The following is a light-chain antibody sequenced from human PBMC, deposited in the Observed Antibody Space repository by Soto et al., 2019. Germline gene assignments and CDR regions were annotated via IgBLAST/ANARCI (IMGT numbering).Light chain of an antibody. Sequence: DIQMTQSPSTLSASAGDRVTITCRASQSISSWLAWYQQKPGKAPKLLIYDASSLESGVPSRFSGSGSGTEFTLTISSLQPDDFATYYCQQYNRYSWTFGQGTKVEIK. CDR2: DAS. CDR1: QSISSW. J-gene: IGKJ1*01. V-gene: IGKV1-5*01. CDR3: QQYNRYSWT.